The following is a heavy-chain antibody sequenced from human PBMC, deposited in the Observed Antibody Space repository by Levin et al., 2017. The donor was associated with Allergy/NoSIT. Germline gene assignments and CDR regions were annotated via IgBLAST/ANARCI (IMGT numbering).Heavy chain of an antibody. CDR2: IKSKIDGGTA. Sequence: NPGGSLRLSCAASGLTFNNAWMSWVRQAPGKGLEWVGRIKSKIDGGTADYAAPVKGRFSISRDDSENTLFLQMNSLKTEDTAVYYCTIDNPLYGDYVADSDYWGQGILVTVSS. V-gene: IGHV3-15*01. CDR1: GLTFNNAW. CDR3: TIDNPLYGDYVADSDY. D-gene: IGHD4-17*01. J-gene: IGHJ4*02.